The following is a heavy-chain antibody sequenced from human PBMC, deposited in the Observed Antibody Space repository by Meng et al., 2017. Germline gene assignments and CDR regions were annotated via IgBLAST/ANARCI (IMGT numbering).Heavy chain of an antibody. CDR2: ISYDGSNK. D-gene: IGHD3-16*01. J-gene: IGHJ4*02. Sequence: VQLVGAGGGVVQPGVSLVLSGEAFGFTFSSYAIHWVRQAPGKGLGWVAVISYDGSNKYYADSVKGRFTISRDNSKNTLYLQMNSLRAEDTAVYYCARDRSMGGVSDDYWGQGTLVTVSS. CDR3: ARDRSMGGVSDDY. CDR1: GFTFSSYA. V-gene: IGHV3-30*01.